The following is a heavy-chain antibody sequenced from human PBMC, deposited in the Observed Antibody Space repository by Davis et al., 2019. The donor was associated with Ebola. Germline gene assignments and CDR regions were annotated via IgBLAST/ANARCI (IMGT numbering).Heavy chain of an antibody. J-gene: IGHJ5*02. D-gene: IGHD3-10*01. CDR2: IYYSGST. CDR1: GGSISTYY. Sequence: SETLSLTCTVSGGSISTYYWSWIRQFPGKGLEWFGYIYYSGSTNYNPSLKSRVTISVDTSKNQFSLKLSSVTAADTAVYYCARLGAMYYYGSGSEYNWFDPWGQGTLVSVSS. CDR3: ARLGAMYYYGSGSEYNWFDP. V-gene: IGHV4-59*08.